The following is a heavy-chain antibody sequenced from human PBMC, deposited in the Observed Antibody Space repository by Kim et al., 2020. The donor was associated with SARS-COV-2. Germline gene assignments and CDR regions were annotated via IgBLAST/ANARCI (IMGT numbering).Heavy chain of an antibody. CDR1: GGSISSYY. Sequence: SETLSLTCTVSGGSISSYYWSWIRQPPGKGLEWIGYIYYSGSTNYNPSLKSRVTISVDTSKNQFSLKLSSVNAADTAVYYCARAQEGYSSSWYIDYWGQGTLVTVSS. CDR2: IYYSGST. CDR3: ARAQEGYSSSWYIDY. V-gene: IGHV4-59*01. J-gene: IGHJ4*02. D-gene: IGHD6-13*01.